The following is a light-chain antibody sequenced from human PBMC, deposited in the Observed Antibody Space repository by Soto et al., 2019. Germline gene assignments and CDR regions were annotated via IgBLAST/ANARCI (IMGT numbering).Light chain of an antibody. CDR1: RSNIGSNT. CDR3: AAWDDSLIGV. CDR2: SNN. J-gene: IGLJ2*01. V-gene: IGLV1-44*01. Sequence: QLVLTQPPSASGTPGQRVTISCSGSRSNIGSNTVNWYQQLPGTAPKLLIYSNNQRPSGVPDRFSGSKSGTSASLAISGLQSEDEADYYCAAWDDSLIGVFGGGTKL.